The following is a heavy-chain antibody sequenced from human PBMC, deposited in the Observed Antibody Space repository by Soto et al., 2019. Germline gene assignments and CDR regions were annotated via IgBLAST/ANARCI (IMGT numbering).Heavy chain of an antibody. J-gene: IGHJ4*02. CDR3: ARGTYCGTDCYWTLDF. CDR2: FYYGETT. CDR1: GASITDYF. V-gene: IGHV4-59*01. D-gene: IGHD2-21*02. Sequence: PSETLSLTCTVAGASITDYFWTWIWPPPAKGLEWIGYFYYGETTNKKSSLNSRFTVSVDTSKSQFSLKVTSVTTADTAVYYCARGTYCGTDCYWTLDFWGQGKMVTVSS.